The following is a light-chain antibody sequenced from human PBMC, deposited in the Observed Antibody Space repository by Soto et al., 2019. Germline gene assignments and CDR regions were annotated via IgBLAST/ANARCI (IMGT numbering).Light chain of an antibody. J-gene: IGKJ1*01. CDR2: GAF. CDR3: QQYGNWPRT. V-gene: IGKV3-15*01. CDR1: QSIGNN. Sequence: EIVMTQSPAALSVSPGEGATLSCRASQSIGNNLAWYQQRPGQAPRLLVYGAFTRATGIAARFSGSGSGTEFTLTISSLRSEDFEVYYCQQYGNWPRTFGQGTKVEIK.